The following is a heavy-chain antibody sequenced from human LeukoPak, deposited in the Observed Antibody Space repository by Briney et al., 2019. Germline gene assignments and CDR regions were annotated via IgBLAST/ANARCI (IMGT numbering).Heavy chain of an antibody. CDR2: INPFNGNT. CDR1: GYTFIIYG. D-gene: IGHD3-3*02. Sequence: ASVKVSCKASGYTFIIYGFIWVRQAPGQGLEWMGWINPFNGNTNYAQKFQDRVFMTTDTSTSTAYMELRTLRSDDTAVYYCAREGISGNEGAFDIWGQGTLVTVSS. J-gene: IGHJ3*02. V-gene: IGHV1-18*01. CDR3: AREGISGNEGAFDI.